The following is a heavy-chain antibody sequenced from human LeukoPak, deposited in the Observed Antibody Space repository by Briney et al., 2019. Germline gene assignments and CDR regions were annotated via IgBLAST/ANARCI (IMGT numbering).Heavy chain of an antibody. D-gene: IGHD3-3*01. Sequence: GGSLRLSCAASRFTVSSNYMSWVRQAPGKGLEWVSVIYSGGSTYYADSVKGRFTISRDNSKNTLYLQMNSLRAEDTAVYYCARGGNYDFWSGYQYYFDYWGQGTLVTVSS. J-gene: IGHJ4*02. CDR1: RFTVSSNY. CDR3: ARGGNYDFWSGYQYYFDY. CDR2: IYSGGST. V-gene: IGHV3-66*02.